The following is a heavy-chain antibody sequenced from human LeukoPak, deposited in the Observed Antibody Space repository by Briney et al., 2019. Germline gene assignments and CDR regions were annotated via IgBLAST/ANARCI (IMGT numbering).Heavy chain of an antibody. CDR1: GGTFSSYA. J-gene: IGHJ6*03. D-gene: IGHD3-3*01. CDR3: ARGKKGVALKGDYYYMDV. CDR2: IIPIFGTA. Sequence: GASVKVSCKASGGTFSSYAISWVRQAPGQGLEWMGRIIPIFGTANYAQKFQGRVTITTDESTSKAYMELSSLRSEDTAVYYCARGKKGVALKGDYYYMDVWGKGTTVTVSS. V-gene: IGHV1-69*05.